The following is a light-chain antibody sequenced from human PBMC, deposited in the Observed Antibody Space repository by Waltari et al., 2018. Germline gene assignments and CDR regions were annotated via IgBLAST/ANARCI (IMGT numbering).Light chain of an antibody. Sequence: EIVLTQSPATLSLSPGERATLSCRARQSVSSYLAWYQQKPGQAPRLLIFDASKRATGIPARFSGSGSGTDFTLTISSLEPEDFAVYYCQQRSNWPPIFTFGPGTKVDIK. CDR2: DAS. CDR1: QSVSSY. J-gene: IGKJ3*01. CDR3: QQRSNWPPIFT. V-gene: IGKV3-11*01.